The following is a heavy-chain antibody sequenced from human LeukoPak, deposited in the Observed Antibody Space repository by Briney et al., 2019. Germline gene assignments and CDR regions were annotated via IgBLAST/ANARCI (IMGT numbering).Heavy chain of an antibody. Sequence: SETLSLTCTVSGGSISSYYWSWIRQPPGKGLEWIGYIYYSGSTNYNPSLKSRVTISVDTSKNQFSLKLSSVTAADTAVYYCARRHCSSTSCYESFDYWGQGTLVTVSS. V-gene: IGHV4-59*12. D-gene: IGHD2-2*01. CDR3: ARRHCSSTSCYESFDY. CDR1: GGSISSYY. J-gene: IGHJ4*02. CDR2: IYYSGST.